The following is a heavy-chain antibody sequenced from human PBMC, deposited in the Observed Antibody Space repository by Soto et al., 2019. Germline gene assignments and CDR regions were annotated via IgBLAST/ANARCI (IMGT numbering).Heavy chain of an antibody. V-gene: IGHV3-13*01. CDR2: IGTAGDT. D-gene: IGHD3-10*01. Sequence: EVQLVESGGGLVQPGGSLRLSCAASGFTFSSYDMHWVRQATGKGLEWVSAIGTAGDTYYPGSVKGRFTISRENAKNSLYLQMNSLRAEDTAVYYCARDLLNYYSSGMDVWGQGTTVTVSS. CDR3: ARDLLNYYSSGMDV. CDR1: GFTFSSYD. J-gene: IGHJ6*02.